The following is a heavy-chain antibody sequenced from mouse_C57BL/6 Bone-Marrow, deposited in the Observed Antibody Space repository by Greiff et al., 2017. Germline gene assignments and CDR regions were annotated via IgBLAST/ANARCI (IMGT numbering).Heavy chain of an antibody. Sequence: EVQLQQSGAELVRPGASVKLSCTASGFNIKDYYMHWVKQRPEQGLEWIGRIDPEDGDTEYAPTFPGKVTMTADTSSNTAYLQLSSLTSEDTAVYYCTPRPYYDYDASYWYFDVWGTGTTVTVSS. CDR3: TPRPYYDYDASYWYFDV. J-gene: IGHJ1*03. CDR2: IDPEDGDT. CDR1: GFNIKDYY. D-gene: IGHD2-4*01. V-gene: IGHV14-1*01.